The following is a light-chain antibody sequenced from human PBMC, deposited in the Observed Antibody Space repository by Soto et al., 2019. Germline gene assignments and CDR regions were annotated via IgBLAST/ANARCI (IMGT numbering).Light chain of an antibody. Sequence: EIVLTQSPGTLSLSPGERATLSCRASQSVSSSYLAWYQQKPGQAPRLLIYGASSRATGIPDRFSGSGSGTDFTLTISRLEPEDFAVYYCQHYGRAAVLGQGTKVDIK. CDR1: QSVSSSY. V-gene: IGKV3-20*01. CDR2: GAS. CDR3: QHYGRAAV. J-gene: IGKJ1*01.